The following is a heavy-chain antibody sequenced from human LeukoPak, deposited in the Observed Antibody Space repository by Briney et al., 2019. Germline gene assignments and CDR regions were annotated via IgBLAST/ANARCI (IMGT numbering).Heavy chain of an antibody. D-gene: IGHD3-16*01. CDR3: ARENDQGFDY. CDR2: FGTRSTSI. Sequence: GGSLRLSCAASGFTFSTYAMNWVRQAPGKGLEWVSCFGTRSTSIYYAHSVTGRFIISRDNAKNSLYLQMNSLRAEDTAVYYCARENDQGFDYWGQGTLVTVSS. J-gene: IGHJ4*02. V-gene: IGHV3-21*01. CDR1: GFTFSTYA.